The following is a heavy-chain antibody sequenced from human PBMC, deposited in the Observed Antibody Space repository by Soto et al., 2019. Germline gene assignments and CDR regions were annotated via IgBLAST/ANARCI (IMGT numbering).Heavy chain of an antibody. V-gene: IGHV1-18*01. D-gene: IGHD2-2*01. J-gene: IGHJ4*02. CDR3: ARRYCSSTSCYETFDY. CDR2: ISAYNGNT. Sequence: ASVKVSCKASGYTFTSYGISWVRQAPGQGLEWMGWISAYNGNTNYAQKLQGRVTMTTDTSTSTAYMELRSLRSDDTAVYFCARRYCSSTSCYETFDYWGQGTLVTV. CDR1: GYTFTSYG.